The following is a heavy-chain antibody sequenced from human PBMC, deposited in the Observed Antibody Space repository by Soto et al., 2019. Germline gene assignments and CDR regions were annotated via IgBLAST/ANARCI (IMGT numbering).Heavy chain of an antibody. D-gene: IGHD3-22*01. CDR2: ISSRSSNI. J-gene: IGHJ4*02. V-gene: IGHV3-21*01. CDR1: GFTFNIYS. Sequence: GGSLRLSCAASGFTFNIYSMNWVRQAPGKGLEWVSSISSRSSNIDYADSVKGRFTISRDNANNSLYLQMNNLSADDTAVYYCARDTKMLAPLIYMDHWGRGTLVTVSS. CDR3: ARDTKMLAPLIYMDH.